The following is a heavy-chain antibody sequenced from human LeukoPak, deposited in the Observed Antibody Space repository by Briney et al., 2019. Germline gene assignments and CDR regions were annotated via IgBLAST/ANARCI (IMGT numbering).Heavy chain of an antibody. Sequence: SQTLSLTCTVSGGSISSGGYYWGWIRQHPGKGLEWIGYIYYSGSTYYNPSLKSRVTISVDTSKNQFSLKLSSVTAADTAMYYCARVCTSCYEGKWYFDLWGRGTLVTVSS. V-gene: IGHV4-31*03. CDR3: ARVCTSCYEGKWYFDL. CDR1: GGSISSGGYY. CDR2: IYYSGST. D-gene: IGHD2-2*01. J-gene: IGHJ2*01.